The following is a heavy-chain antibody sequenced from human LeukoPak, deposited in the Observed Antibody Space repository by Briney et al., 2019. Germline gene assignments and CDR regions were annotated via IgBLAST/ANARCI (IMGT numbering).Heavy chain of an antibody. V-gene: IGHV1-18*01. CDR2: ITTYNGNT. D-gene: IGHD1-1*01. CDR1: GYIFTSYA. Sequence: ASVKVSCKASGYIFTSYAISWVRQAPGQGLEWMGWITTYNGNTNYAQNLQGRVTMTTDTSTSTAYMELRSLRSDDTAVYYCARPRYNWNDFHYWGQGTLVTVSS. CDR3: ARPRYNWNDFHY. J-gene: IGHJ4*02.